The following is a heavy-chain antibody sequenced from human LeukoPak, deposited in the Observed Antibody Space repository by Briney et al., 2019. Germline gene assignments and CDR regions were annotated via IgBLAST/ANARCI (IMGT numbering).Heavy chain of an antibody. J-gene: IGHJ3*01. D-gene: IGHD4-17*01. V-gene: IGHV3-13*01. CDR1: GFTFSSYD. CDR3: AREVTNRDGFDF. CDR2: IGTAGDT. Sequence: GGSLRLSCAASGFTFSSYDTHWVRHTTGKGLEWVAIIGTAGDTYYPGSVKGRFTVSRENAKNSLYLQMNSLRVEDTALYYCAREVTNRDGFDFWGQGTMVTVSS.